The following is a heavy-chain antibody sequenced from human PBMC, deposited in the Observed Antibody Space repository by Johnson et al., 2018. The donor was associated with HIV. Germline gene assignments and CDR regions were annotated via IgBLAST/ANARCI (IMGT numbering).Heavy chain of an antibody. Sequence: QMLLVESGGGVVQPGGSLRLSCETSGFTFSSYDMHWVRQAPGKGLEWVAFIRYDGTNKHFADSVKGRFTISRDNAKNSLYLQMNSLRAEDTALYYCASGSGSYLSAFDIWGQGTMVTVSS. CDR1: GFTFSSYD. J-gene: IGHJ3*02. D-gene: IGHD1-26*01. CDR2: IRYDGTNK. V-gene: IGHV3-30*02. CDR3: ASGSGSYLSAFDI.